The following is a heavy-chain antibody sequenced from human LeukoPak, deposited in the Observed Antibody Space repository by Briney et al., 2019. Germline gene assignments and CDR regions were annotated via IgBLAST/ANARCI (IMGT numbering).Heavy chain of an antibody. CDR2: IYYSGST. D-gene: IGHD1-14*01. CDR1: GVSISSYY. CDR3: ARDRARPGWFDP. V-gene: IGHV4-59*01. J-gene: IGHJ5*02. Sequence: SSETLSLTCTVSGVSISSYYWSWIRQPPGKGLEWIGYIYYSGSTNYNPSLKSRVTISVDTSKNQFSLKLSSVTAADTAVYYCARDRARPGWFDPWGQGTLVTVSS.